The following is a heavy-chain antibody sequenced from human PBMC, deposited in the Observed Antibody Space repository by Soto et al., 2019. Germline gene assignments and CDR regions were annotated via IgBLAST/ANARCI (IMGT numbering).Heavy chain of an antibody. V-gene: IGHV4-59*08. CDR3: ARHYDILTGYDY. J-gene: IGHJ4*02. Sequence: PSETLSLTCTVSGGSISSYYWSWIRQPPGKGLEWIGYIYYSGSTNYNPSLKSRVTISVDTSKNQFSLKLSSVTAADTAVYYCARHYDILTGYDYWRQGTLVTVSS. CDR1: GGSISSYY. D-gene: IGHD3-9*01. CDR2: IYYSGST.